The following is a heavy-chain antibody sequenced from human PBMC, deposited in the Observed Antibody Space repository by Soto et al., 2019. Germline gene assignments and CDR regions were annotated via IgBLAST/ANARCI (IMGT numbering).Heavy chain of an antibody. V-gene: IGHV4-30-4*01. D-gene: IGHD1-26*01. CDR1: GASISSGDFV. Sequence: QVQLRESGPGLVKPSQTLSLTCTVSGASISSGDFVWSWIRQPPGKGLEWTGYVRYSGSTYYNPSHQSLVTLSVDTSKNQFSLTLSSVTAADTAVYYCARLGGAVDDWGQGTLVTVS. CDR3: ARLGGAVDD. CDR2: VRYSGST. J-gene: IGHJ4*02.